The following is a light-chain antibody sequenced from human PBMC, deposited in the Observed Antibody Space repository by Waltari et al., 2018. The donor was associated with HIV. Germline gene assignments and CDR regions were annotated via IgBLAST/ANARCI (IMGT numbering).Light chain of an antibody. V-gene: IGKV4-1*01. J-gene: IGKJ1*01. CDR3: QQYYSTPPWT. CDR1: ESILYSSNNKNY. Sequence: DIVMTQSPDSLAVSLGERATINCKYSESILYSSNNKNYLAWYQQKPGHPPQLLIYWASTRESGVPDRFSGSGSGTDFTLTISSLQAEDVAVYFCQQYYSTPPWTFGQGTKVEIK. CDR2: WAS.